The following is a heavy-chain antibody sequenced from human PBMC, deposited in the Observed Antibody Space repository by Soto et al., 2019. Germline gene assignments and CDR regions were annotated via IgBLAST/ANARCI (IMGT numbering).Heavy chain of an antibody. D-gene: IGHD3-3*01. CDR1: GYTFTSYA. J-gene: IGHJ5*02. Sequence: ASVKVSCKASGYTFTSYAMHWVRQAPGQRLEWMGWINAGNGDTKYSQKFQGRVTITRDTSASTAYMDLSSLRSEDTAVYYCERDPYYDFWSGSNWFDPWGQGTLVTVSS. CDR3: ERDPYYDFWSGSNWFDP. V-gene: IGHV1-3*01. CDR2: INAGNGDT.